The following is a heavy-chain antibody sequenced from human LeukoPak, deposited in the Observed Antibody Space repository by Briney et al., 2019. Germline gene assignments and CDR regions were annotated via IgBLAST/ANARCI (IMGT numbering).Heavy chain of an antibody. CDR1: GFIFSSYS. CDR2: ISISSSTI. V-gene: IGHV3-48*01. CDR3: AKERRYGPPDY. J-gene: IGHJ4*02. D-gene: IGHD4-17*01. Sequence: PGGSLRLSCAASGFIFSSYSMNWVRQAPGKGLEWVSYISISSSTIYYADSVKGRFTISRDNSKNTLYLQMNSLRAEDTAVYYCAKERRYGPPDYWGQGTLVTVSS.